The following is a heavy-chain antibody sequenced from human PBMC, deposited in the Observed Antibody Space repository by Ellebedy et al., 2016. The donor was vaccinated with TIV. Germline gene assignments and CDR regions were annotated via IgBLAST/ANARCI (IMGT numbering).Heavy chain of an antibody. D-gene: IGHD6-19*01. CDR3: ASLLAVPGTPRPKYFDY. Sequence: GGSLRLSCKGSGYIFGNYWIGWVRQMPGKGLEWMGIIYPGDSDTRYSPSFQGQVTISADKSISTAYLQWSSLKASDTAMYYCASLLAVPGTPRPKYFDYWGQGTLVTVSS. V-gene: IGHV5-51*01. J-gene: IGHJ4*02. CDR1: GYIFGNYW. CDR2: IYPGDSDT.